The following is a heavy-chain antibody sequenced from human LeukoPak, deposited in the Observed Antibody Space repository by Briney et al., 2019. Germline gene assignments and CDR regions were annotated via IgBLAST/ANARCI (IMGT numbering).Heavy chain of an antibody. Sequence: SETLSLTCSVSGGSVASGSDYWDWIRQAPGKGLEWIGSIYYSGSTYYNPSLKSRVTISVDTSKNQFSLKLSSVTAADTAVYYCARVYTTGIGILSNYFDYWGQGTLVTVSS. V-gene: IGHV4-39*07. CDR3: ARVYTTGIGILSNYFDY. D-gene: IGHD5/OR15-5a*01. J-gene: IGHJ4*02. CDR2: IYYSGST. CDR1: GGSVASGSDY.